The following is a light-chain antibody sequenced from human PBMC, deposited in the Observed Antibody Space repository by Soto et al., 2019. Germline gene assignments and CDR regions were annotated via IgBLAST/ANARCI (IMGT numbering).Light chain of an antibody. V-gene: IGLV2-14*01. Sequence: QSVLTQPASVSGSLGQSITISCTGTSSDVGGYNYVSWYQQHPGKAPKFIIYEVSNRPSGVSNRFSGSKSGDTASLTISGLHAEDEADYYCSAYTSRSTLYVFGTGTKVTVL. CDR3: SAYTSRSTLYV. J-gene: IGLJ1*01. CDR2: EVS. CDR1: SSDVGGYNY.